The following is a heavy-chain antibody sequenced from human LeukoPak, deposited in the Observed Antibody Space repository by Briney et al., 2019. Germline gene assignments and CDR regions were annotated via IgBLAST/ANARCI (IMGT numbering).Heavy chain of an antibody. J-gene: IGHJ6*04. CDR1: GYSFTSYW. V-gene: IGHV5-51*01. Sequence: KPGQCLKISCKGSGYSFTSYWIGWVRQMPGKGLEWMEIIYPGDSDTRYTPSFQGQVTISADKSNSTAYLQWSSLKASATAMYYCARTLGSLNDYGMDVWGKGTTVTVSS. D-gene: IGHD2-15*01. CDR2: IYPGDSDT. CDR3: ARTLGSLNDYGMDV.